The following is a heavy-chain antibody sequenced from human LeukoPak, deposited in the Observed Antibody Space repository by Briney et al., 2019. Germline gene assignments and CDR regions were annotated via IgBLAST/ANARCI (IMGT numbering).Heavy chain of an antibody. CDR3: VRYCLIAYCHDGRLDP. V-gene: IGHV1-2*02. CDR1: GYTFTDYY. Sequence: ASVKVSCKASGYTFTDYYIHWVRQAPGQGLEWMGWINPNTGGTYYAQKFQGRVTMTRDTAITTAYMEVGSLTSEDAAVFYCVRYCLIAYCHDGRLDPWGQGTLVTVSS. D-gene: IGHD2-21*01. J-gene: IGHJ5*02. CDR2: INPNTGGT.